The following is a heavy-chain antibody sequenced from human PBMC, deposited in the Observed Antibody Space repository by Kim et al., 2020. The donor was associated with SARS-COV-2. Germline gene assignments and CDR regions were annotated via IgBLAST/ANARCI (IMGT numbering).Heavy chain of an antibody. Sequence: SVKVSCKTSGGTFSRDAISWVRQAPGQGLEWMGGIFPLLGTTNYAQEFEDRVTITADESTTTAYMELSSLRSEDTAVYYCATLGPRDQDIVALPSSMFADASFSYMAVWGKRTTVTVSS. CDR2: IFPLLGTT. D-gene: IGHD2-2*01. J-gene: IGHJ6*03. V-gene: IGHV1-69*13. CDR3: ATLGPRDQDIVALPSSMFADASFSYMAV. CDR1: GGTFSRDA.